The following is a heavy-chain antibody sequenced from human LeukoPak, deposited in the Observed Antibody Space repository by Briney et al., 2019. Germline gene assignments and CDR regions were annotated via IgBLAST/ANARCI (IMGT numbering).Heavy chain of an antibody. CDR3: ARVGGITLALAPSPFPDYNYYYMDV. J-gene: IGHJ6*03. CDR1: GFTFSSYS. V-gene: IGHV3-21*01. Sequence: GGSLRLSCAASGFTFSSYSMNWVRQAPGKGLEWVSSISSSSSYIYYTDSVKGRFSISRDNGKKSLYLQMNSLRAEDTAVYYCARVGGITLALAPSPFPDYNYYYMDVWGKGTTVTVSS. CDR2: ISSSSSYI. D-gene: IGHD3-10*01.